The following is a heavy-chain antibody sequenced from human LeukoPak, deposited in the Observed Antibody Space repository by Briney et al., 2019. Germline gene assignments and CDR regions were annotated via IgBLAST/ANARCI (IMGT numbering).Heavy chain of an antibody. V-gene: IGHV3-30-3*01. CDR2: ISYDGSNK. CDR1: GFTFSSYA. J-gene: IGHJ4*02. CDR3: ARDGGSSSSIDY. Sequence: PGGSLRLSCAASGFTFSSYAMHWVRQAPGKGLEWVAVISYDGSNKYYADSVKGRFTISRDNSKNTLYLQMNSLRAEDTAVYYCARDGGSSSSIDYWGQGTLVTVSS. D-gene: IGHD6-13*01.